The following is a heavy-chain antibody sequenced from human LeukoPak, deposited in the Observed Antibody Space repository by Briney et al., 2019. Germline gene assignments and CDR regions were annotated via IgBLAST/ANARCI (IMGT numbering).Heavy chain of an antibody. CDR3: ARDRESWYNLSRTFDI. J-gene: IGHJ3*02. D-gene: IGHD6-13*01. CDR1: GFTFSSDS. Sequence: PGGSLRLSCAASGFTFSSDSMNWVRQAPGKGLEWVSSISSGSTYIYYADSVKGRFTISRDNAKNSLYLQMNSLRAEDTAVYYCARDRESWYNLSRTFDIWGQGTMVTVSS. V-gene: IGHV3-21*01. CDR2: ISSGSTYI.